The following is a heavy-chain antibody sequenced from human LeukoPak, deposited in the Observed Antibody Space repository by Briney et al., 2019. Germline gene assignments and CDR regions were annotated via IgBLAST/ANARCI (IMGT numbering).Heavy chain of an antibody. CDR3: ARGGSSSGWYSQEVDY. CDR2: IKQDGTEK. J-gene: IGHJ4*02. CDR1: GFTFSSYW. V-gene: IGHV3-7*03. D-gene: IGHD6-19*01. Sequence: GGSLRLSCAASGFTFSSYWMSWVRQAPGKGLEWVANIKQDGTEKYYVDSVKDRFTISRDNAKNSLYLQMNSLRAEDMAVYYCARGGSSSGWYSQEVDYWGQGTLVTVSS.